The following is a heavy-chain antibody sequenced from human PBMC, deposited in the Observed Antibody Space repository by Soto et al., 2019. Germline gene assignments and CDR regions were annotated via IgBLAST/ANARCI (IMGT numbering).Heavy chain of an antibody. V-gene: IGHV1-3*04. J-gene: IGHJ5*02. D-gene: IGHD2-15*01. CDR3: AREPLCGGRCYDNYFDP. CDR1: GYTFTYYP. Sequence: GAPVKVSCKASGYTFTYYPSNWVLQAPRQRLEWMGWINIGNGNTASSQKFQDRVTITRETSASTAYMELTSLRSEDTAVYYCAREPLCGGRCYDNYFDPWGQGTLVTVSS. CDR2: INIGNGNT.